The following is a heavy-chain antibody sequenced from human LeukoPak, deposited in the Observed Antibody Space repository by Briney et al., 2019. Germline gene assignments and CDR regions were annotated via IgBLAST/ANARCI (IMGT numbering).Heavy chain of an antibody. J-gene: IGHJ4*02. CDR2: INHSGST. CDR1: GGSFSGYY. CDR3: ARMSDIVVVPAAMGFDY. Sequence: ETLSLTCXVYGGSFSGYYWSWIRQPPGKGLEWIGEINHSGSTNYNPSLKSRVTISVDTSKNQFSLKLSSVTAADTAVYYCARMSDIVVVPAAMGFDYWGQGTLVTVSS. V-gene: IGHV4-34*01. D-gene: IGHD2-2*01.